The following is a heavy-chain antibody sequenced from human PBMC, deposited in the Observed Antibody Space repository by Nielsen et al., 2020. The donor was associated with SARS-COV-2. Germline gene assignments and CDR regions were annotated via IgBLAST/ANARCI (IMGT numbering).Heavy chain of an antibody. V-gene: IGHV4-59*01. CDR3: ARDSSGWPDY. CDR1: GGSISSYY. J-gene: IGHJ4*02. D-gene: IGHD6-19*01. CDR2: IYYSRST. Sequence: SETLSLTCTVSGGSISSYYWSWIRQPPGKGLEWIGYIYYSRSTNYNPSLKSRVTISVDTSKNQFSLKLSSVTAADTAVYYCARDSSGWPDYWGQGTLVTVSS.